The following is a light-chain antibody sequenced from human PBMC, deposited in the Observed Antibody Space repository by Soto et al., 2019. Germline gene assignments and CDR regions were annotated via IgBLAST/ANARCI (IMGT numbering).Light chain of an antibody. J-gene: IGLJ2*01. CDR3: SSYAGSLVV. CDR2: EVS. Sequence: QSALTQPPSASGSPGQSVTISCTGTSSDVGGYNYVSWYQQHPGKAPKLMIYEVSKRPSGVPDRFSGSKSGNTASLTVSGLRAEDEADYYCSSYAGSLVVFGGGTQLTVL. CDR1: SSDVGGYNY. V-gene: IGLV2-8*01.